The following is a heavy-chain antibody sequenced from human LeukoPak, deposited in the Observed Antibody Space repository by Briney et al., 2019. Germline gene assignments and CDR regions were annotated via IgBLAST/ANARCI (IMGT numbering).Heavy chain of an antibody. CDR3: ARDGGGWRGAFDI. D-gene: IGHD3-16*01. CDR1: GGTFSSYA. Sequence: SVKVSCKASGGTFSSYAISWVRQAPGQGLEWMGGIIPIFGTANYAQKFQGRVTVTTDESTSTAYMELSSLRSEDTAVYYCARDGGGWRGAFDIWGQGTMVTVSS. J-gene: IGHJ3*02. CDR2: IIPIFGTA. V-gene: IGHV1-69*05.